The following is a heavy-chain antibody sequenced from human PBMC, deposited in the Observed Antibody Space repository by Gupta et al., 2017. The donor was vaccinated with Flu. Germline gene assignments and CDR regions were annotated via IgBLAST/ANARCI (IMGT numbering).Heavy chain of an antibody. Sequence: EVQLVESGGGLVKPGGSLRLSCAASGFPFSSYSMNWVRQAPGKGLEWVSSISSSSSYIYYADSVKGRFTISRDNAKNSLYLQMNSLRAEDTAVYYCARGAMYSRASFDYWGQGTLVTVSS. CDR1: GFPFSSYS. D-gene: IGHD6-13*01. CDR2: ISSSSSYI. CDR3: ARGAMYSRASFDY. V-gene: IGHV3-21*01. J-gene: IGHJ4*02.